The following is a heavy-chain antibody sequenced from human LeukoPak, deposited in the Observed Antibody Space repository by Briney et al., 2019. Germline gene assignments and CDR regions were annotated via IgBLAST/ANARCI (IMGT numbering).Heavy chain of an antibody. CDR3: ARDLRSSGYYAFDY. CDR1: GFTFSDYW. Sequence: QTGGSLRLSCAASGFTFSDYWMHWVRQAPGKGLVWVSRISSDGSRVTYADSVKGRFTISRDNAKNSLYLQMNSLRAEDTAVYYCARDLRSSGYYAFDYWGQGTLVTVSS. CDR2: ISSDGSRV. D-gene: IGHD3-22*01. J-gene: IGHJ4*02. V-gene: IGHV3-74*01.